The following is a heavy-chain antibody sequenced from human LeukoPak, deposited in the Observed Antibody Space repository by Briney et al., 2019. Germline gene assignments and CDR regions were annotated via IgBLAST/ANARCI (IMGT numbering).Heavy chain of an antibody. J-gene: IGHJ4*02. D-gene: IGHD3-10*01. Sequence: PGGSLRLSCAASGFTFSSYGMHWVRQAPGKGLEWVAVISYDGSNKYYADSVKGRFTISRDNSKNTLSLQMNSLRAEDTAVYYCAKDQPKFGALLEEGLDYWGQGTLVTVSS. CDR1: GFTFSSYG. CDR2: ISYDGSNK. V-gene: IGHV3-30*18. CDR3: AKDQPKFGALLEEGLDY.